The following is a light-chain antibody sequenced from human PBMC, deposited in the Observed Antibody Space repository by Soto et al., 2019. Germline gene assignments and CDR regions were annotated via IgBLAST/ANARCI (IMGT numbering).Light chain of an antibody. CDR3: QHYNSYSEA. Sequence: DIQMTQSPSTLSASVGNRVTITCRASQSISSWLALYQQKPGKAPKLLIYKASTLKSVVPSRFSGSGSGTEFTLTISSLQPDDFATYYCQHYNSYSEAFGQGTKVDIK. CDR1: QSISSW. J-gene: IGKJ1*01. V-gene: IGKV1-5*03. CDR2: KAS.